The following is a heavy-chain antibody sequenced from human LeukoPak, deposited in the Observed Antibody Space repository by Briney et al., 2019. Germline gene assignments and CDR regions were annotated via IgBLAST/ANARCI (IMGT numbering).Heavy chain of an antibody. J-gene: IGHJ4*02. CDR3: ARDRRRDDFWSGYYKGGHFDY. CDR1: GFTFSSYS. V-gene: IGHV3-21*01. CDR2: ISSSSSYI. D-gene: IGHD3-3*01. Sequence: GGSLRLSCAASGFTFSSYSMNWGRQAPGKGLEWVSSISSSSSYIYYADSVKGRFTISRDNAKNSLYLQMNSLRAEDTAVYYCARDRRRDDFWSGYYKGGHFDYWGQGTLVPVSS.